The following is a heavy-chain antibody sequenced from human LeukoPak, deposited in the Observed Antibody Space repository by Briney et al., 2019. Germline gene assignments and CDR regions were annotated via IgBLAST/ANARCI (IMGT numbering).Heavy chain of an antibody. D-gene: IGHD1-1*01. V-gene: IGHV3-21*01. Sequence: PGGSLRLSCAASGFTFSSYSMNWVRQAPGKGLEWVSSISSSSSYIYYADSVKGRFTISRDNAKNSLYLQVNSLRAEDTAVYYCASQTGTTIYWGQGTLVTVSS. CDR1: GFTFSSYS. CDR3: ASQTGTTIY. CDR2: ISSSSSYI. J-gene: IGHJ4*02.